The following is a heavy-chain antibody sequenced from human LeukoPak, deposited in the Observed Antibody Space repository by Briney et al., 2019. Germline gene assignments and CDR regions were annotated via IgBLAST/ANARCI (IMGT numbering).Heavy chain of an antibody. CDR2: IRYDGTDK. V-gene: IGHV3-30*02. Sequence: PGGSLRLSCAASGFTFSNYGMHWVRQAPGKGLEWVAFIRYDGTDKYYADSVKGRFTISRDTSKNMVYLLMNSLRPEDTALYFCAKDSWEVGATAEIDYWGQEPWSPSPQ. CDR1: GFTFSNYG. CDR3: AKDSWEVGATAEIDY. D-gene: IGHD1-26*01. J-gene: IGHJ4*01.